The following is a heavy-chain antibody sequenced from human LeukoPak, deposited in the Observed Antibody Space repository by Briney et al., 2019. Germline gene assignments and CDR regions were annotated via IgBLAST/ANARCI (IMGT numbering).Heavy chain of an antibody. D-gene: IGHD6-13*01. CDR2: ISSSGSTI. J-gene: IGHJ1*01. Sequence: PGGSLRLSCAASGFTFSSYEMNWVRQAPGKGLEWVSYISSSGSTIYYADSVKGRFTISRDNAKSSLYLQMNSLRAEDTAVYYCAGSIAAAGTKYFQHWGQGTLVTVSS. V-gene: IGHV3-48*03. CDR3: AGSIAAAGTKYFQH. CDR1: GFTFSSYE.